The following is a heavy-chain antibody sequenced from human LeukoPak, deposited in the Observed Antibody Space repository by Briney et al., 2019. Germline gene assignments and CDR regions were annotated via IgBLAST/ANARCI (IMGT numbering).Heavy chain of an antibody. CDR2: IRSKAYGGTT. CDR3: TSLALSRWYGVLDY. V-gene: IGHV3-49*04. CDR1: GFTFGDYA. D-gene: IGHD6-19*01. Sequence: PGRSLRLSCTASGFTFGDYAMSWVRQAPGKGLEWVGFIRSKAYGGTTEYAASVKGRFTISRDDSKSIAYLQMNSLKTEDTAVYYCTSLALSRWYGVLDYWGQGTLVTVSS. J-gene: IGHJ4*02.